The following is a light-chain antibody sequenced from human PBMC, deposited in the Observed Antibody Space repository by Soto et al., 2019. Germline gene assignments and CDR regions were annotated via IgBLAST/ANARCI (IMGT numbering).Light chain of an antibody. CDR3: HQRRNLLT. J-gene: IGKJ4*01. CDR2: NAS. CDR1: QSVSSTY. V-gene: IGKV3D-20*02. Sequence: EIVLTQSPGTLSLSPGERATLSCRASQSVSSTYLAWYQHKPGQGPRLLIYNASTRATGIPARFSGRGSGTDFTLTISSLEREDFAVYYCHQRRNLLTFGGGTKVDI.